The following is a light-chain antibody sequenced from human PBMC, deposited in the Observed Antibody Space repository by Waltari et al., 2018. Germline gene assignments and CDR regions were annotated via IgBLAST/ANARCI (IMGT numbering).Light chain of an antibody. J-gene: IGKJ1*01. Sequence: EIVLTQSPRTLSLSPGERATLSCRASQSVGRSLAWYQQKTVQAPRILISGASNRATGIPDRFSGSGSETDFSLTISRLEPEDFAVYYCQHYVRLPVTFGQGTTVEIK. CDR3: QHYVRLPVT. V-gene: IGKV3-20*01. CDR2: GAS. CDR1: QSVGRS.